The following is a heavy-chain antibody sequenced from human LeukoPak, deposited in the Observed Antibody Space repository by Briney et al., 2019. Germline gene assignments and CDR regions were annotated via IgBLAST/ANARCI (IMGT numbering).Heavy chain of an antibody. Sequence: PGGSLRLSCSASGFTFSSSAMSWVRQAPGKGLEWISAISSSGGNTYYTDSVKGRFTISRDNSKNTLYLQMNSLRAEDTAVYYCARDLIPAGPTRWGQGTLVTVSS. D-gene: IGHD3-9*01. CDR3: ARDLIPAGPTR. CDR2: ISSSGGNT. CDR1: GFTFSSSA. V-gene: IGHV3-23*01. J-gene: IGHJ4*02.